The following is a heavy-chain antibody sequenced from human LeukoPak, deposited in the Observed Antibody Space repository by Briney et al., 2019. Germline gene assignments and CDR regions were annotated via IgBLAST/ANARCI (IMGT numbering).Heavy chain of an antibody. J-gene: IGHJ4*02. Sequence: GGSLRLSCAASGFTFSNYWMNWARQAPGKGLEWVANIKQDGSEKNYVDSVKGRFTISRDNSKSTLYIQMNSLRAEDTAVYYCARAKPKNMVRGLIMRRESRYYLDYWGQGTLVTVSS. V-gene: IGHV3-7*03. D-gene: IGHD3-10*01. CDR1: GFTFSNYW. CDR2: IKQDGSEK. CDR3: ARAKPKNMVRGLIMRRESRYYLDY.